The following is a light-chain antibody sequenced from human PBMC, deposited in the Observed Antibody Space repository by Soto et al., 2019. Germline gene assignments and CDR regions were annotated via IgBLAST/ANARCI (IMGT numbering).Light chain of an antibody. CDR3: QQYHSYWT. Sequence: DIQTTQPPSSLSASVGDRLPIPCRASQGIRNDLGWYQQKPGRAPKRLIYDASSWDSGVPQRFSGSGSGTEFTLTISSLETDDFSTYYCQQYHSYWTFGQGTKVEIK. J-gene: IGKJ1*01. V-gene: IGKV1-17*01. CDR1: QGIRND. CDR2: DAS.